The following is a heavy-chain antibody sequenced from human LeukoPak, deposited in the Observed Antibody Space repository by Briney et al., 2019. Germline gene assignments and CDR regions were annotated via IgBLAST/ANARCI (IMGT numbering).Heavy chain of an antibody. CDR3: ARGGGLDV. V-gene: IGHV3-7*03. J-gene: IGHJ6*02. Sequence: GGSLRLSCAASGFNFSIYGMHWARQAPGKGLEWVASINHNGNVNYYVDSVKGRFTISRDNAKNSLYLQMSNLRAEDTAVYFCARGGGLDVWGQGATVTVSS. CDR1: GFNFSIYG. CDR2: INHNGNVN. D-gene: IGHD3-16*01.